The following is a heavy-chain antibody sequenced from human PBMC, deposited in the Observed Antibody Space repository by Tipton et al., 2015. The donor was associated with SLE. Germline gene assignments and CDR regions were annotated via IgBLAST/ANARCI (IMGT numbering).Heavy chain of an antibody. J-gene: IGHJ2*01. CDR1: GGSIRSSSNH. D-gene: IGHD3-10*01. Sequence: TLSLTCTVSGGSIRSSSNHWAWIRQPPGKGLEWIAYVHNSGSTNFNPSLRSRVTISVDTSNQFSLQLSSVTAADTAVYYCARDLLGYYYGSGSYSRYFDLWGRGTLVTVSS. CDR2: VHNSGST. V-gene: IGHV4-61*05. CDR3: ARDLLGYYYGSGSYSRYFDL.